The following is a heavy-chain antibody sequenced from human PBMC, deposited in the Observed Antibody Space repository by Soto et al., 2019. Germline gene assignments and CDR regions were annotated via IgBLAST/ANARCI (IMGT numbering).Heavy chain of an antibody. J-gene: IGHJ4*02. D-gene: IGHD2-15*01. CDR3: VLYCSGGSCYYSLFDY. CDR1: GYTFTSYG. V-gene: IGHV1-18*03. CDR2: ISAYNGNT. Sequence: ASVKVSCKASGYTFTSYGISWVRQAPGQGLEWMGWISAYNGNTNYAQKLQDRVTMTTDTSTSTAYMELRSLRSDDMAVYCCVLYCSGGSCYYSLFDYWGQGTLVTVSS.